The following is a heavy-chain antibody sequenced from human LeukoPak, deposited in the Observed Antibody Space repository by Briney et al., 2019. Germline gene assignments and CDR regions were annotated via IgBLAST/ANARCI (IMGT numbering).Heavy chain of an antibody. CDR3: AADLSLPAAQLDF. CDR2: VKRKGGGGTI. CDR1: GFIVTNAW. D-gene: IGHD2-2*01. J-gene: IGHJ4*02. V-gene: IGHV3-15*01. Sequence: GGSLRLSCAASGFIVTNAWMSWVRLAPGKGLEWVGRVKRKGGGGTIDYAAPVKGRFTISRDEETKKVNLQMNSLQAEDTGVYYCAADLSLPAAQLDFWGQGTLVTVSS.